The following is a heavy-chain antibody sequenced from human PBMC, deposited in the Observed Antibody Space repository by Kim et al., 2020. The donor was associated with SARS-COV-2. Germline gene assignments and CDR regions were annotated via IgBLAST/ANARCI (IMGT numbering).Heavy chain of an antibody. D-gene: IGHD3-10*01. CDR3: AGELRGVIRYYYYGMDV. Sequence: LKSRVTISVDTSKNQFSLKLSSVTAADTAVYYCAGELRGVIRYYYYGMDVWGQGTTVTVSS. V-gene: IGHV4-34*01. J-gene: IGHJ6*02.